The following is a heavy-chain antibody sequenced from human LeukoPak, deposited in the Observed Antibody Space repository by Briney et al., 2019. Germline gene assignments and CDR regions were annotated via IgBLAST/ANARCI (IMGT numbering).Heavy chain of an antibody. V-gene: IGHV1-8*01. CDR2: MNPNSGYT. J-gene: IGHJ3*02. Sequence: GASVKVSCKASGYTFTSYHINWVRQATGQGLEWMGWMNPNSGYTAYAQKFQGRVTMTRNTSITTAYMELSSLRSEDTAVHYCARGQVSTIWGQGTMVTVSS. CDR1: GYTFTSYH. CDR3: ARGQVSTI.